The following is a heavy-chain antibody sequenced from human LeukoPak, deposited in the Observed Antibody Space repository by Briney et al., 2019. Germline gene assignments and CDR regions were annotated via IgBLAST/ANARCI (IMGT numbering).Heavy chain of an antibody. CDR1: GGSISGYY. CDR2: IYYSGSN. J-gene: IGHJ4*02. V-gene: IGHV4-59*01. Sequence: KPSETLSLTCSVSGGSISGYYWSWLRQPPGKGLEWIGYIYYSGSNNYNPSLESRVAISVDTSKNQFSLKLSFVTVADTAVYYCARSVSSAIVGAYPDHWGQGTLVTVSS. CDR3: ARSVSSAIVGAYPDH. D-gene: IGHD1-26*01.